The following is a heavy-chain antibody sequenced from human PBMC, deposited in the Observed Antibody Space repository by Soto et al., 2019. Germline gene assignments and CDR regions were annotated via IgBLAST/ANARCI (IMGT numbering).Heavy chain of an antibody. Sequence: EVRLVESGGDLVEPGRSLRLSCAASGFSFYDYAMHWVRQVPGKGPEWVSGISWDSGSIAYADSVKGRFTISRDNAKNSLYLQMNSLRAEDTAVYFCAKDILRITVFGGYMNVWGKGTTVIVSS. CDR2: ISWDSGSI. D-gene: IGHD3-3*01. CDR3: AKDILRITVFGGYMNV. J-gene: IGHJ6*03. CDR1: GFSFYDYA. V-gene: IGHV3-9*01.